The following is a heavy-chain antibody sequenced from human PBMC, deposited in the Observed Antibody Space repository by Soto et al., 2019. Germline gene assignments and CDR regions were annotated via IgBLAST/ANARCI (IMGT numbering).Heavy chain of an antibody. Sequence: QVQLQESGPGLVKPSETLSLTCTVSGGSISSYYWSWIRQPPGKGLEWIGYIYYSGSTNYNPSLKXXVPISVDTSKXXFXLXXSSVTAADTAVYYCARDQGVTMVRGVISYYYGMDVWGQGTTVTVSS. V-gene: IGHV4-59*01. CDR1: GGSISSYY. CDR2: IYYSGST. J-gene: IGHJ6*02. CDR3: ARDQGVTMVRGVISYYYGMDV. D-gene: IGHD3-10*01.